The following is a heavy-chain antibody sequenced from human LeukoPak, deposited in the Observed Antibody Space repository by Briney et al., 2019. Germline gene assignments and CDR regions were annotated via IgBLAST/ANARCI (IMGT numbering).Heavy chain of an antibody. V-gene: IGHV3-7*01. CDR2: IKQDGSEK. CDR3: AGPSTYYDFWSGLN. Sequence: PGGSLRLSCAASGFTFSSYWMSWVRQAPGKGLEGVANIKQDGSEKYYVDSVKGRFTISRDNPKNSLYLQMNSLRAEDTAVYYCAGPSTYYDFWSGLNWGQGTLVTVSS. J-gene: IGHJ4*02. D-gene: IGHD3-3*01. CDR1: GFTFSSYW.